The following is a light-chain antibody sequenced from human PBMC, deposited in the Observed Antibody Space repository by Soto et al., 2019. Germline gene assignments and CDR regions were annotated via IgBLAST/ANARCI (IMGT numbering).Light chain of an antibody. CDR1: QSLLHNNGYNY. Sequence: DIVMTQSPLSLSVSPGEPASISCRSSQSLLHNNGYNYLDWYLQKPGQSPQLLIYLGSNRASGVPDRFSGSGSGADFTLKISRVEAEDVGVYYCMQALQTPLYTFGQGTKLEI. CDR3: MQALQTPLYT. V-gene: IGKV2-28*01. J-gene: IGKJ2*01. CDR2: LGS.